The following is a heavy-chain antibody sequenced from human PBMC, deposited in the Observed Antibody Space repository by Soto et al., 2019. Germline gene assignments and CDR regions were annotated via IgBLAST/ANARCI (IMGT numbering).Heavy chain of an antibody. J-gene: IGHJ4*02. V-gene: IGHV4-39*01. Sequence: SETLSLTCTVSGCSISTSSHYWGWIRQPPGKGLEWIGTIFYSGSTYYNPSLKSRVTISVDTSKNQFSLKLTSVTAADTALYYCARRYGWLYFDYWGQGSLVTVSS. CDR3: ARRYGWLYFDY. CDR2: IFYSGST. D-gene: IGHD3-10*01. CDR1: GCSISTSSHY.